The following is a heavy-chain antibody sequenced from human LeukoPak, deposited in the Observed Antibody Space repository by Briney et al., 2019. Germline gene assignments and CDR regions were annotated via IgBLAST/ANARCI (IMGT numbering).Heavy chain of an antibody. Sequence: GGSLRLSCAASGFTFSSYAMSWVRQAPGKGLEWVSAISGSGGSTYYADSVKGRFTISRDNSKNTLYLQMNSLRAEDTAVYYCAKDARFLEWYNGENGDYWGQGTLVTVSS. CDR1: GFTFSSYA. J-gene: IGHJ4*02. V-gene: IGHV3-23*01. D-gene: IGHD3-3*01. CDR3: AKDARFLEWYNGENGDY. CDR2: ISGSGGST.